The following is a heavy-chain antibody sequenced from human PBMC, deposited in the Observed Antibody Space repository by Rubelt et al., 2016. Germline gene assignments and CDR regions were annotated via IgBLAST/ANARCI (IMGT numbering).Heavy chain of an antibody. CDR2: ISGSGGST. V-gene: IGHV3-23*01. CDR3: AKGTGPRRGGTDY. Sequence: EVQLLESGGGLVQPGGSLRLSCAASGFTFSNYAMSWVRQAPGKGLEWVSAISGSGGSTYYADSVKGRFTISRDNSKNMLYLQMNSLRAEDTAVYYCAKGTGPRRGGTDYWGQGTLVTVSS. J-gene: IGHJ4*02. CDR1: GFTFSNYA. D-gene: IGHD3/OR15-3a*01.